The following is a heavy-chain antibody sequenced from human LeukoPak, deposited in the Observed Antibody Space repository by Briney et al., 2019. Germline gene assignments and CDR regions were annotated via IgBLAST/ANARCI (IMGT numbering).Heavy chain of an antibody. CDR1: GGSISSGDYY. Sequence: SETLSLTCTVSGGSISSGDYYWSWIRQPPGKGLEWIGEINHSGSTNYNPSLKSRVTISVDTSKNQFSLKLSSVTAADTAVYYCARSVGYSYGYFYYFDYWGQGTLVTVSS. CDR2: INHSGST. J-gene: IGHJ4*02. CDR3: ARSVGYSYGYFYYFDY. D-gene: IGHD5-18*01. V-gene: IGHV4-39*07.